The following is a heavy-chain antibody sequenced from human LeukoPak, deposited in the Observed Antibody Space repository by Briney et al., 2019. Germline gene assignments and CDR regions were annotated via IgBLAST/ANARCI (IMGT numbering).Heavy chain of an antibody. CDR1: GYTFTSYG. Sequence: AXVKVSCKASGYTFTSYGISWVRQAPGQGLEWMGWISAYNGNTNYAQKLQGRVTMTTDTSTSTAYMELRSLRSDDTAVYYCARVGPEYCSGGSRYTTEYYFDYWGQGTLVTVSS. V-gene: IGHV1-18*01. J-gene: IGHJ4*02. CDR3: ARVGPEYCSGGSRYTTEYYFDY. CDR2: ISAYNGNT. D-gene: IGHD2-15*01.